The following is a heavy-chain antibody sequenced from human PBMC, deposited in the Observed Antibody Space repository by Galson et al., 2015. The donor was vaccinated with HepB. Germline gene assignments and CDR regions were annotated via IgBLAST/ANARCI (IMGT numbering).Heavy chain of an antibody. CDR1: GYSFANYW. J-gene: IGHJ6*02. V-gene: IGHV5-10-1*01. Sequence: QSGAEVKKPGESLRISCKGSGYSFANYWISWVRQMPGKGLEWMGTIDPSDSYTNYSPPFQGHVTISADKSISTAYLQWSSLKASDTAMYYCARQEKATSMSYYGIDVWGQGTTVTVSS. CDR3: ARQEKATSMSYYGIDV. D-gene: IGHD1-1*01. CDR2: IDPSDSYT.